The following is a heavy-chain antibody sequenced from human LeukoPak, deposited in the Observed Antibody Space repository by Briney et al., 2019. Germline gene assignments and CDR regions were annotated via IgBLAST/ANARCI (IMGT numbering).Heavy chain of an antibody. D-gene: IGHD3-10*01. CDR3: ARPDRKGGRGRRAFDI. J-gene: IGHJ3*02. V-gene: IGHV4-61*10. Sequence: SETLSLTCTVSGGSISSGSYYWSWIRQPAGKGLEWIGEINHSGSTNYNPSLKSRVTISVDTSKNQFSLKLSSVTAADTAVYYCARPDRKGGRGRRAFDIWGQGTMVTVSS. CDR2: INHSGST. CDR1: GGSISSGSYY.